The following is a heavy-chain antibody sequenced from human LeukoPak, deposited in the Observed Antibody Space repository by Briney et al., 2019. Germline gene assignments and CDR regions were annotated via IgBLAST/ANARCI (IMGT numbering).Heavy chain of an antibody. J-gene: IGHJ6*03. V-gene: IGHV1-18*01. D-gene: IGHD2-2*01. Sequence: ASVKVSCKASGYTFTSYGISWVRQAPGQGLEWMGWISAYNGNTKYAQKLQGRVTMTTDTSTSTAYMELRSLRSDDTAVYYCARGPIIDIAIVPAADEYYYMDVWGKGTTVSVSS. CDR1: GYTFTSYG. CDR3: ARGPIIDIAIVPAADEYYYMDV. CDR2: ISAYNGNT.